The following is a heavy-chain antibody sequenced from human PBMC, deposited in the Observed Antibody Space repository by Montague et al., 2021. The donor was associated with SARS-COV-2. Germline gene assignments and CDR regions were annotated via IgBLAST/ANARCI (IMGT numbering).Heavy chain of an antibody. CDR3: ARSPEPMIILIITSLNWYFDP. V-gene: IGHV4-31*03. D-gene: IGHD3-22*01. CDR2: IYYSGST. J-gene: IGHJ2*01. Sequence: TLSLTCTVSGGSISSGGYYWSWIRQHPGKGLEWIGYIYYSGSTYYNPSLKSRVTISVDTSKNQFSLKMSSVTAADTAVYYCARSPEPMIILIITSLNWYFDPWGRGTL. CDR1: GGSISSGGYY.